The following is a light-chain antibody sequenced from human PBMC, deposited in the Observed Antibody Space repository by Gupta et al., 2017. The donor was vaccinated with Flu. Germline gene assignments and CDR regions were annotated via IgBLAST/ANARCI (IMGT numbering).Light chain of an antibody. CDR1: QSIRTY. Sequence: IQMTQSPSSLSASVGDRVTITCRASQSIRTYLNWYQYRPGEAPKLLIYAASSLQSGVPSRFSGSGSGTDFILTISSLQPEDFASYYCEQCDSTPLSFGQGTKLEIK. J-gene: IGKJ2*03. CDR2: AAS. CDR3: EQCDSTPLS. V-gene: IGKV1-39*01.